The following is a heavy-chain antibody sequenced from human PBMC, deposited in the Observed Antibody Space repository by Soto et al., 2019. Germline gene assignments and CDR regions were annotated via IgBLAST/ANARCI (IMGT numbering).Heavy chain of an antibody. CDR2: ISESSDRT. V-gene: IGHV3-23*01. Sequence: EVQLLESGGGLVQPGGSLRLSCAASGFTLNNHAMRWLRQAPGKGLEWVSSISESSDRTYYADFVKGRFTISRDTSKNTVSLQMNSLTLEDTAVYYCANVYSHASDSWGQGTLVTVSS. J-gene: IGHJ4*02. D-gene: IGHD5-18*01. CDR3: ANVYSHASDS. CDR1: GFTLNNHA.